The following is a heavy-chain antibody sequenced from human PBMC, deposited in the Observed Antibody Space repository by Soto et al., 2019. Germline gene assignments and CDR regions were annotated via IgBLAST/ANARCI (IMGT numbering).Heavy chain of an antibody. J-gene: IGHJ6*02. CDR3: AKAYGGYSYYYYGMDV. V-gene: IGHV3-43*01. CDR2: ISWDGGST. D-gene: IGHD2-21*02. Sequence: GGSLRLSCAASGFTFDDYTMHWVRQAPGKGLEWVSLISWDGGSTYYADSVKGRFTISRDNSKNSLYLQMNSLRTEDTALYYCAKAYGGYSYYYYGMDVWGQGTTVTVSS. CDR1: GFTFDDYT.